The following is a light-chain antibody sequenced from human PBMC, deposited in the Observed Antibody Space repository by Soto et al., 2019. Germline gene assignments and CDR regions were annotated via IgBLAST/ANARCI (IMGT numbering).Light chain of an antibody. J-gene: IGKJ2*01. CDR2: GVF. Sequence: ETVLTQSPGTVSLSPGERATLSCTTSQSVKSNYLAWYQQKPGQAPRLLIYGVFNRATGITDRFSGSGSGTDFTLTISGLEPEDSAVYYCQHYDESPRTFGQGTKLEI. V-gene: IGKV3-20*01. CDR1: QSVKSNY. CDR3: QHYDESPRT.